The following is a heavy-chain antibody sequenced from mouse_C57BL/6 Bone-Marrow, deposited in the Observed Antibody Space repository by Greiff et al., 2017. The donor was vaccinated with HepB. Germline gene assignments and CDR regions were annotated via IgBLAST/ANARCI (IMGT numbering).Heavy chain of an antibody. Sequence: VQLVESGAELVRPGASVTLSCKASGYTFTDYEMHWVKQTPVHGLEWIGAIDPETGGTAYNQKFKGKAILTADKSSSTAYMELRSLTSEDSAVYYCTRYNYYGSRAWFAYWGQGTLVTVSA. J-gene: IGHJ3*01. CDR2: IDPETGGT. V-gene: IGHV1-15*01. D-gene: IGHD1-1*01. CDR3: TRYNYYGSRAWFAY. CDR1: GYTFTDYE.